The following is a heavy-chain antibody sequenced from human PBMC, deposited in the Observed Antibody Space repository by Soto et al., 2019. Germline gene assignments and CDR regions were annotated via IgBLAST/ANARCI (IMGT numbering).Heavy chain of an antibody. V-gene: IGHV1-3*05. J-gene: IGHJ5*02. D-gene: IGHD6-19*01. CDR3: ARGGGWYVWCDP. CDR1: GYTFTSYA. CDR2: INAGNGNT. Sequence: QVQLVQSGAEEKKPGASVKVSCKASGYTFTSYAMHWVRQAPGQRLERMGWINAGNGNTKYSQKFQGRVTITRDTSASTAYMELSSLRSEDTAVYYCARGGGWYVWCDPWGQGTLVTVSS.